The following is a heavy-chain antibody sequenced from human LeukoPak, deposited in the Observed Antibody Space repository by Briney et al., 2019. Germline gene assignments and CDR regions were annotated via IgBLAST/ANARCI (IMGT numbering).Heavy chain of an antibody. Sequence: SETLSLTCTVSGGSISSYYWSWIRQPPGKGLEWIGYIYYSGSTNYNPSLKSRVTISVDTSKNQFSLKLSSVTAADTAVYYCAREGDGYSNWFDPWGQGTLVTVSS. CDR1: GGSISSYY. V-gene: IGHV4-59*01. CDR2: IYYSGST. CDR3: AREGDGYSNWFDP. J-gene: IGHJ5*02. D-gene: IGHD2-21*01.